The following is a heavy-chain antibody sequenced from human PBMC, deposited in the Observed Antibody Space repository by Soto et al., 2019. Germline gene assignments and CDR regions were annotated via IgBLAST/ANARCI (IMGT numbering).Heavy chain of an antibody. Sequence: QSPTLSLTCAISGDSVSSNSAAWNWIRQSPSRGLEWLGRTYYRSKWYNDYAVSVKSRITINPDTSKNQFSLQLNSVTPEDTAVYYCARDLGIAAADPSYGMDVWGQGTTVTVSS. CDR2: TYYRSKWYN. CDR1: GDSVSSNSAA. J-gene: IGHJ6*02. CDR3: ARDLGIAAADPSYGMDV. V-gene: IGHV6-1*01. D-gene: IGHD6-13*01.